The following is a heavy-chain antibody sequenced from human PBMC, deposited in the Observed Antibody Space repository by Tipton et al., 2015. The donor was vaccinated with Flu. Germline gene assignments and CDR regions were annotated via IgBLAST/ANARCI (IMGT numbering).Heavy chain of an antibody. CDR3: AREKIPNSYYYDNSGYTNYFDS. Sequence: TLSLTCVVSGNFIRSGSFYWAWIRQPAGKGLEWIGRIYTSGSTNYNPSLESRVTISIDTSKKQFSLELRSVTAADTAIYYCAREKIPNSYYYDNSGYTNYFDSWGQGILVTVSS. J-gene: IGHJ4*02. CDR2: IYTSGST. D-gene: IGHD3-22*01. CDR1: GNFIRSGSFY. V-gene: IGHV4-61*02.